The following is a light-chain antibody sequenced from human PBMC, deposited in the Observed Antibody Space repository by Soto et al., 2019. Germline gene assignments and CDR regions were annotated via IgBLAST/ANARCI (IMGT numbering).Light chain of an antibody. CDR3: QQSYTTPGT. V-gene: IGKV1-39*01. Sequence: DIQMTQSPSSLPASVGDSVTITCRASQAINKYLNWYQHKAGQAPKLLIYGASILHKGVPARFRGSGAGTFFTLTIISLQPEDFANYYCQQSYTTPGTFGRGTTVEIK. J-gene: IGKJ1*01. CDR2: GAS. CDR1: QAINKY.